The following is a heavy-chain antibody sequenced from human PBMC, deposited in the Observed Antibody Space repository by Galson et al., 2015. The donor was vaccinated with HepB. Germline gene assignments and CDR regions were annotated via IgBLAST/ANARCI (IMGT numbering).Heavy chain of an antibody. D-gene: IGHD3-16*02. CDR2: ISYDGSNK. CDR1: GFTFSSYA. Sequence: SLRLSCAASGFTFSSYAMHWVRQAPGKGLEWVAVISYDGSNKYYADSVKGRFTISRDNSKNTLYLQMNSLRAEDTAVYYCAANYDYVWGSYRPPDYWGQGTLVTVSS. J-gene: IGHJ4*02. V-gene: IGHV3-30-3*01. CDR3: AANYDYVWGSYRPPDY.